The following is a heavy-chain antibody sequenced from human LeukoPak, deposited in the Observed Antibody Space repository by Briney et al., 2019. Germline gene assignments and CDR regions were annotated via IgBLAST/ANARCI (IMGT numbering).Heavy chain of an antibody. J-gene: IGHJ4*02. CDR2: ISSSSYI. Sequence: GWSLRLSCAASGFTFSSYSMNWVRQAPGEGLEWVSSISSSSYIYYADSVKGRFTISRDNAKNSLYLQMNSLRTEDTAVYYCARSGTWIQLWLSDYWGQGTLVTVSS. D-gene: IGHD5-18*01. CDR3: ARSGTWIQLWLSDY. V-gene: IGHV3-21*01. CDR1: GFTFSSYS.